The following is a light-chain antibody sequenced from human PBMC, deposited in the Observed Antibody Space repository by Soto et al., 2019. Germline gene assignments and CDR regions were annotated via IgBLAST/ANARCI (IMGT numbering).Light chain of an antibody. CDR2: EGT. Sequence: QSALTQPASVSGSPGQSITISCTGTSSDVGTYNLVSWYQHHPGKAPKLILYEGTKRPSGVSNRFSGSTSGNTASLTISGLQADDQTDYYCCSYAGYNTYVFGTGTKHTVL. J-gene: IGLJ1*01. CDR1: SSDVGTYNL. V-gene: IGLV2-23*01. CDR3: CSYAGYNTYV.